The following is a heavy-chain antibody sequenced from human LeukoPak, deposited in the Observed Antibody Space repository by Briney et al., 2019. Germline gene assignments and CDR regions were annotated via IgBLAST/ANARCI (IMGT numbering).Heavy chain of an antibody. Sequence: GESLKISCKGSGFSFTSYWIGWVRQMPGKGLEWMGIIYPGDSDTRYSPSFQGQVTISADKSISTAYLQWSSLKASDTAMYYCARHPVRGYSYGSFDYWGQGTLVTVSS. J-gene: IGHJ4*02. CDR1: GFSFTSYW. CDR3: ARHPVRGYSYGSFDY. CDR2: IYPGDSDT. V-gene: IGHV5-51*01. D-gene: IGHD5-18*01.